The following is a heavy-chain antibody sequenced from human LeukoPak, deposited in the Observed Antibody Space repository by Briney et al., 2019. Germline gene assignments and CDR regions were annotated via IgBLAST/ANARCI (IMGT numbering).Heavy chain of an antibody. D-gene: IGHD6-6*01. CDR3: ARASLVISSVAARPRFLLY. V-gene: IGHV1-2*02. CDR1: GYTFTGYY. J-gene: IGHJ4*02. CDR2: INPNSGGT. Sequence: GASVKVSCKASGYTFTGYYMHWVRQAPGQGPEWMGWINPNSGGTNYAQKFQGRVTMTRDTSISTAYMELSRLRSDDTAVYYCARASLVISSVAARPRFLLYWGQGTLVTVSS.